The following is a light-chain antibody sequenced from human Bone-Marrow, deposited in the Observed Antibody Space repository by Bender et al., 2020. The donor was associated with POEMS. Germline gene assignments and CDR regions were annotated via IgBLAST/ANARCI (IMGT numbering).Light chain of an antibody. Sequence: SYLLTQPPSVSVAPGQTARITCGADNIGSNNVHWYQKRAGQAPLMVIYYDSERPSGIPERCSGSNSGNTATLIITRVEAGDEADYYCQVWDTSRAHPVFGGGTKPTVL. CDR3: QVWDTSRAHPV. CDR1: NIGSNN. CDR2: YDS. V-gene: IGLV3-21*02. J-gene: IGLJ3*02.